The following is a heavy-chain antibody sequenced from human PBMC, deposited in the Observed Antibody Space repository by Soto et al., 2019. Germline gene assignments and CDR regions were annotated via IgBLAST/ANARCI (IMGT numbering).Heavy chain of an antibody. V-gene: IGHV1-8*01. CDR1: GYTFSSYD. Sequence: QDQLEQSGAEVKKPGASVKVSCKASGYTFSSYDLNWVRQATGQGLEWRVWMNPDNGDTGYAQKFQGRVTMTRNTAKRRAYIESRGLRSDDTGLYYCARVSFSTITPAQAYSAVWVVWGKGNRVTVSS. J-gene: IGHJ6*04. CDR2: MNPDNGDT. CDR3: ARVSFSTITPAQAYSAVWVV. D-gene: IGHD5-12*01.